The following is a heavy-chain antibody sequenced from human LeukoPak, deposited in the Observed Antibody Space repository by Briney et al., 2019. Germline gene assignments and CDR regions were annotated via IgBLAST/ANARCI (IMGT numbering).Heavy chain of an antibody. CDR2: IIPILGIA. CDR1: GGTFSSYT. V-gene: IGHV1-69*04. D-gene: IGHD5-24*01. CDR3: ARERDGYNLPFDY. Sequence: SVKVSCKASGGTFSSYTISWVRQAPGQGLEWMGRIIPILGIANYAQKFQGRVTITADKSTSTAYMELSSLRSEDTAVYYCARERDGYNLPFDYWGQGTLVTVSS. J-gene: IGHJ4*02.